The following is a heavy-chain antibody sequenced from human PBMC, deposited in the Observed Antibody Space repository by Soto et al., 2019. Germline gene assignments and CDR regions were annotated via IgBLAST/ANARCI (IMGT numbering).Heavy chain of an antibody. Sequence: GAALRLSYAASGFTCSSYSMNWVRQAPGKGLEWVSYISSSSSTIYYADSVKGRFTISRDNAKNSLYLQMNSLRAEDTAVYYCASGYDYSDYWGQGTLVTVSS. V-gene: IGHV3-48*01. J-gene: IGHJ4*02. D-gene: IGHD5-12*01. CDR2: ISSSSSTI. CDR1: GFTCSSYS. CDR3: ASGYDYSDY.